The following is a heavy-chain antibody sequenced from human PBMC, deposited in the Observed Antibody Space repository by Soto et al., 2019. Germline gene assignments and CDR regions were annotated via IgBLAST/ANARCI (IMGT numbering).Heavy chain of an antibody. J-gene: IGHJ4*02. CDR2: IDPSDSYT. CDR3: ASRPRDYVWGSYRFFDY. Sequence: GESLKISCKGSGHSFTSYWIHWVRQMPWKGLEWMGRIDPSDSYTNYSPSFQGHVTISADKSISTAYLHWSSLKASDTAMYYCASRPRDYVWGSYRFFDYWGQGTVVTVSS. V-gene: IGHV5-10-1*01. D-gene: IGHD3-16*02. CDR1: GHSFTSYW.